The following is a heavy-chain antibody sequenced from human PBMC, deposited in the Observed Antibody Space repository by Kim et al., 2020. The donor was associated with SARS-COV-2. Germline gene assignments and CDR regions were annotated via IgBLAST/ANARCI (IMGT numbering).Heavy chain of an antibody. CDR1: GGSFSGYY. V-gene: IGHV4-34*01. J-gene: IGHJ4*02. Sequence: SETLSLTCAVYGGSFSGYYWSWIRQPPGKGLEWIGEINHSGSTNYNPSLKSRVTISVDTSKNQFSLKLSSVTAADTAVYYCARGWLERPHYYFDYWGQGTLVTVSS. CDR2: INHSGST. CDR3: ARGWLERPHYYFDY. D-gene: IGHD1-1*01.